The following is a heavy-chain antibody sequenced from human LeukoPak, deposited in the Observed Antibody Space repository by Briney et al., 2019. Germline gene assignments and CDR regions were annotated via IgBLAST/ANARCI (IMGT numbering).Heavy chain of an antibody. D-gene: IGHD3-9*01. CDR1: GYSFNSQG. CDR2: IIPLFGTT. Sequence: SVKVSCKASGYSFNSQGMNWVRQAPGQGLEWMGGIIPLFGTTNYAQRFQGRVTITADESTSTVYMEMSSLRSEDTAVYYCARGLSYYDILTAYSLSLWGQGTLVTVSS. CDR3: ARGLSYYDILTAYSLSL. V-gene: IGHV1-69*13. J-gene: IGHJ4*02.